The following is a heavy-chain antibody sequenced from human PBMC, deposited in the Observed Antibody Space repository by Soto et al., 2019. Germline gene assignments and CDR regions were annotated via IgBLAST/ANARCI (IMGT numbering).Heavy chain of an antibody. CDR3: AIEDWELLSARFDP. Sequence: ASVKVSCKASGYTFTSYAMHWVRQAPGQRLEWMGWINAGNGNTKYSQKFQGRVTITRDTSASTAYMELSSLRSEDTAVYYCAIEDWELLSARFDPWGQGTLVTVSS. CDR2: INAGNGNT. V-gene: IGHV1-3*01. J-gene: IGHJ5*02. D-gene: IGHD1-26*01. CDR1: GYTFTSYA.